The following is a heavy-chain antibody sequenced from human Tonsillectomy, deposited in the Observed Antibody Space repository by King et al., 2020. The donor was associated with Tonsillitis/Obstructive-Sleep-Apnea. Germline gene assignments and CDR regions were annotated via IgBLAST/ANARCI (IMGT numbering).Heavy chain of an antibody. V-gene: IGHV3-48*02. CDR3: ARGDDYDFWSGFPDAFDI. CDR1: GFTFSSYS. J-gene: IGHJ3*02. Sequence: VQLVESGGGLVQPGGSLRLSCAASGFTFSSYSMNWVRQAPGKGLEWVSYISSSSSTIYCADSVKGRFTISRDNAKNSLYLQMNSLRDEDTAVYYCARGDDYDFWSGFPDAFDIWGQGTMVTVSS. D-gene: IGHD3-3*01. CDR2: ISSSSSTI.